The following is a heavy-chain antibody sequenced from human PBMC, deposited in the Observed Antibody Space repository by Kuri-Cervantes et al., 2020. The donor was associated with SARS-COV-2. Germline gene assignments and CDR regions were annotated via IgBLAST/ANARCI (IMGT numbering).Heavy chain of an antibody. CDR1: GGSFSGYY. V-gene: IGHV4-34*01. CDR2: INHSGST. J-gene: IGHJ6*02. Sequence: SETLSLTCAVYGGSFSGYYWSWIRQPPGKGLEWIGEINHSGSTNHNPSLKSRVTISVDTSKNQFSLKLSSVTAADTAVYYCARGRYYYDRRGLCGWGQGTTVTVSS. D-gene: IGHD3-22*01. CDR3: ARGRYYYDRRGLCG.